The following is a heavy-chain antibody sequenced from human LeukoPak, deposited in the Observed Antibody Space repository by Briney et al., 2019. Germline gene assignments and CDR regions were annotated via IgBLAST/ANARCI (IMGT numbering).Heavy chain of an antibody. V-gene: IGHV3-74*01. CDR3: ARDLDYGDYHFDY. J-gene: IGHJ4*02. Sequence: GGSLRLSCAASGVTFSNYWMHWVRQAPGKGLVWVSRINSDGSSTNYADSVKGRFTISRDNANNTLYLQMSSLRAGDTAVYYCARDLDYGDYHFDYWGQGTLVTVSS. CDR1: GVTFSNYW. D-gene: IGHD4-17*01. CDR2: INSDGSST.